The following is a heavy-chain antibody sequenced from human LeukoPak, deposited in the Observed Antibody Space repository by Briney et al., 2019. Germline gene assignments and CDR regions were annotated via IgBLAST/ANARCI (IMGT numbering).Heavy chain of an antibody. Sequence: GSLRLSCAASGFPFSDYWMTWVRQAPGKGLEWVSSISSSSSYIYYADSVKGRFTISRDNAKNSLYLQMNSLRAEDTAVYYCARDHDSSSTTPLDYWGQGTLVTVSS. CDR1: GFPFSDYW. CDR2: ISSSSSYI. V-gene: IGHV3-21*01. CDR3: ARDHDSSSTTPLDY. J-gene: IGHJ4*02. D-gene: IGHD6-6*01.